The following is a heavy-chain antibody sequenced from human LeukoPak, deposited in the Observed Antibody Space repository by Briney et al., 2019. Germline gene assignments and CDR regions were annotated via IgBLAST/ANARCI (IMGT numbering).Heavy chain of an antibody. CDR3: ESGYYYDSSGYFDY. Sequence: ASVKVSCKASGGTFSSYAISWVRQAPGQGLEWMGRIIPIFGTANYAQKFQGRVTITTDESTTTAYMELSSLRSEDTAVYYCESGYYYDSSGYFDYWGQGTLVTVSS. CDR1: GGTFSSYA. V-gene: IGHV1-69*05. D-gene: IGHD3-22*01. J-gene: IGHJ4*02. CDR2: IIPIFGTA.